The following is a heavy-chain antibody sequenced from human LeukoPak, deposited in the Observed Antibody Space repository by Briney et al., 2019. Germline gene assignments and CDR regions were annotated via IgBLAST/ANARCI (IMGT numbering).Heavy chain of an antibody. CDR3: ARVEHSSGWYYYYGMDV. J-gene: IGHJ6*02. V-gene: IGHV4-59*01. D-gene: IGHD6-19*01. Sequence: PLETLSLTCTVSGGSISSYYWSWIRQPPGKGLEWIGYIYYSGSTNYNPSLKSRVTISVDTSKNQFSLKLSSVTAADTAVYYCARVEHSSGWYYYYGMDVWGQGTTVTVSS. CDR2: IYYSGST. CDR1: GGSISSYY.